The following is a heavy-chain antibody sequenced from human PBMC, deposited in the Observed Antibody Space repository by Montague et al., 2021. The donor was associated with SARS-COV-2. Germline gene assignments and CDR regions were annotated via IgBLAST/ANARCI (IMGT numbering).Heavy chain of an antibody. J-gene: IGHJ4*02. CDR2: VFYNKDT. V-gene: IGHV4-59*08. Sequence: SETLSLTCTVSGDSVSNHYWSWIRQPPGKGLEWVGDVFYNKDTNFNPSLKSRVTISVDTSKNQFSLRLTSVTAADTALYYCVRRRHDGGLNGSIDFWGQGTLVTVSS. CDR3: VRRRHDGGLNGSIDF. CDR1: GDSVSNHY. D-gene: IGHD3-9*01.